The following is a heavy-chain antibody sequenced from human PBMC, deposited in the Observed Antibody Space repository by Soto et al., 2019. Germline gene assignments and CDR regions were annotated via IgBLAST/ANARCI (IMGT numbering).Heavy chain of an antibody. V-gene: IGHV3-21*01. CDR2: ITSKSSYT. Sequence: KTGGSLRLSCVVSGFTFNAYSMNWVRQAPGKCLEWVSSITSKSSYTYYADSVKGRFTISRDNARNSLFLDMSSLRVEDTAVYYCARDKYQSGWHGFDFWGQGXPVTVYS. CDR3: ARDKYQSGWHGFDF. D-gene: IGHD6-19*01. J-gene: IGHJ4*02. CDR1: GFTFNAYS.